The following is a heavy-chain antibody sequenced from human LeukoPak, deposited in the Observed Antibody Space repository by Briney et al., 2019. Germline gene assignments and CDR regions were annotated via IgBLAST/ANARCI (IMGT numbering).Heavy chain of an antibody. CDR3: ARVHDTTGYFHYFDS. V-gene: IGHV3-30*04. J-gene: IGHJ4*02. Sequence: GGSLRLSCEASGFTFNTYPMHWVRQAPDKGLEWVAMISYHGSDEYYADSVKGRFTISRDNSKSTVYLQMNNPRVEDTATYYCARVHDTTGYFHYFDSWGQGTLVTVSS. D-gene: IGHD3-9*01. CDR1: GFTFNTYP. CDR2: ISYHGSDE.